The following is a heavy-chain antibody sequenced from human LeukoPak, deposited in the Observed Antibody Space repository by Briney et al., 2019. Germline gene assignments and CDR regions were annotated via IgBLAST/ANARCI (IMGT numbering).Heavy chain of an antibody. CDR2: IGTAGDT. D-gene: IGHD6-19*01. J-gene: IGHJ6*02. CDR1: GFTFSSYD. V-gene: IGHV3-13*01. CDR3: ARDSRAVAGTIYYYGLDV. Sequence: GGSLRLSCAASGFTFSSYDMHWVRQATGKGLEWVSAIGTAGDTYYPGSVKGRFTISKENAKNSLYLQMNSLRAGDTAVYYCARDSRAVAGTIYYYGLDVWGQGTTVTVYS.